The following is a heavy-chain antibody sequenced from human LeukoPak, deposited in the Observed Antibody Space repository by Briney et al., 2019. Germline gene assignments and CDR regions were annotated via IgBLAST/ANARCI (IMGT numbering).Heavy chain of an antibody. CDR2: IRYDGSNK. CDR1: GFTFSSYG. Sequence: GGSLRLSCAASGFTFSSYGMHWVRQAPDKGLEWVAFIRYDGSNKYYADSVKGRLTISRDNSKNTLYLQMNSLRAEDTAVYYCAKGYGGNSELDYWGQGTLVTVSS. D-gene: IGHD4-23*01. V-gene: IGHV3-30*02. CDR3: AKGYGGNSELDY. J-gene: IGHJ4*02.